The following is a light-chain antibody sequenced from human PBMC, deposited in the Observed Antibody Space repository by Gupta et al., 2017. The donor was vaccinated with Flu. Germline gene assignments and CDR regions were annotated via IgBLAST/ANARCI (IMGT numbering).Light chain of an antibody. CDR3: NQDSSDSPGET. Sequence: TLSASVGARVSIAWRVSQSIGRWLAWYKQKPWKAPKLLIYKASSLESGVPSMFSGNGSEAECTLTITSLQADDFASYFCNQDSSDSPGETFGQGTKVEIK. J-gene: IGKJ1*01. V-gene: IGKV1-5*03. CDR2: KAS. CDR1: QSIGRW.